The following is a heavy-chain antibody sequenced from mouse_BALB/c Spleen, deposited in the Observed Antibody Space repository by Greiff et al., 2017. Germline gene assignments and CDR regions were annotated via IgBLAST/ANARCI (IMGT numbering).Heavy chain of an antibody. J-gene: IGHJ3*01. D-gene: IGHD2-10*01. Sequence: DVMLVESGGGLVQPGGSRKLSCAASGFTFSSFGMHWVRQAPEKGLEWVAYISSGSSTIYYADTVKGRFTISRDNPKNTLFLQMTSLRSEDTAMYYCAREEAYSPFAYWGQGTLVTVSA. CDR2: ISSGSSTI. CDR3: AREEAYSPFAY. V-gene: IGHV5-17*02. CDR1: GFTFSSFG.